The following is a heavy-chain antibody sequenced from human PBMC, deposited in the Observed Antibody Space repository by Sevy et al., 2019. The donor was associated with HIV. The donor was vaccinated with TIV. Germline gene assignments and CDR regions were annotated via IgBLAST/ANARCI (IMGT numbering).Heavy chain of an antibody. V-gene: IGHV4-38-2*02. Sequence: SETLSLTCAVSGYSISSGYYWGWIRQPPGKGLEWIGSIYHSGSTYYNPSLKSRVTISVDTSKNQLSLKLSSVTAADTAVYYCARDPRDTIFGVVVTGYYGMDVWGQGTTVTVSS. CDR3: ARDPRDTIFGVVVTGYYGMDV. CDR1: GYSISSGYY. CDR2: IYHSGST. J-gene: IGHJ6*02. D-gene: IGHD3-3*01.